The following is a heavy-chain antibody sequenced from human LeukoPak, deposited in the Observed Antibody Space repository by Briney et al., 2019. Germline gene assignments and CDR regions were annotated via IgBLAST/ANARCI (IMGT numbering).Heavy chain of an antibody. Sequence: SVKVSCKASGGTFISYTISWVRQAPGQGLEWMGGIIPIFGRANYEQKFQGRGTITADKSTSTAFMELSSLRSEDTAVYYCARDSGSSWGLSGMDVWGKGTTVTVSS. CDR3: ARDSGSSWGLSGMDV. CDR2: IIPIFGRA. J-gene: IGHJ6*04. V-gene: IGHV1-69*06. CDR1: GGTFISYT. D-gene: IGHD6-13*01.